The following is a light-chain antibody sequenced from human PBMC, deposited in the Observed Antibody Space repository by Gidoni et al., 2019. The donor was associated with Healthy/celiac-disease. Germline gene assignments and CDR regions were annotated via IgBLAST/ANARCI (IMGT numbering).Light chain of an antibody. CDR1: QGISSY. J-gene: IGKJ4*01. CDR3: QQYYSYPRT. Sequence: AIRMTQSPSSFSASPGDRVPITCRASQGISSYLAWYQQKPGKAPKLLIYAASTLQSGVPSRFSGSGSGTDFTLTISCLQSEDFATYYCQQYYSYPRTFGGGTKVEIK. CDR2: AAS. V-gene: IGKV1-8*01.